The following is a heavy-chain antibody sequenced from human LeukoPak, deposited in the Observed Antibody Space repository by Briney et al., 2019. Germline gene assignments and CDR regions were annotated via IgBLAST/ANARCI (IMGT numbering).Heavy chain of an antibody. Sequence: SETLSLTCTVSGASISNYYWSWIRQPPGKGLECIGYVSYSGRTNHSPSLKSRVTISADTSKNQFSLKLTSVTAADTAVYYCARHERGAENLDYWGQGTLVTASS. J-gene: IGHJ4*02. D-gene: IGHD1-1*01. CDR2: VSYSGRT. CDR3: ARHERGAENLDY. CDR1: GASISNYY. V-gene: IGHV4-59*08.